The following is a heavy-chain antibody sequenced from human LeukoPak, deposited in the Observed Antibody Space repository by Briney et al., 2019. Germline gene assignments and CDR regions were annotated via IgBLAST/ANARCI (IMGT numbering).Heavy chain of an antibody. J-gene: IGHJ2*01. CDR3: ARVLRSWYFDL. CDR1: GGSFSGYY. Sequence: SETLSLTCAVYGGSFSGYYWSWIRQPPGKGLEWIGEINHSGSTYYNPSLKSRLTISVDTSKNHFSLNLNSVTAADTAVYHCARVLRSWYFDLWGRGTLVTVSS. CDR2: INHSGST. V-gene: IGHV4-34*09.